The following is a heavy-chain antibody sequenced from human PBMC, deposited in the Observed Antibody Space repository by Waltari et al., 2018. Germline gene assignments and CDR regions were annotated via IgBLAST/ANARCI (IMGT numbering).Heavy chain of an antibody. V-gene: IGHV3-11*04. J-gene: IGHJ3*01. CDR3: ARDLTWVAAFDL. D-gene: IGHD2-15*01. Sequence: QVHLVESGGGLVKPGGSLRLTCPASGFSLTDYYMNWIRQAPGKGLEWVSYISNSGTTIYYADSVKGRFTISRDNAKNSLYLQMNSLSAEDTAVYYCARDLTWVAAFDLWGQGTMVTVSS. CDR1: GFSLTDYY. CDR2: ISNSGTTI.